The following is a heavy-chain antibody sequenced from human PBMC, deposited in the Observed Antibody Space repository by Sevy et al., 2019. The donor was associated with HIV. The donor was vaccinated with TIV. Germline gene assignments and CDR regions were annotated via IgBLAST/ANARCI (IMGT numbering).Heavy chain of an antibody. Sequence: GGCLRLSCAASGFTFTSYAMNWVHQAPGKGLDWVSSISGSGRSTYYADSVEGRFTISRDNSKNTLSLQMNSLRADDTAVYYCAKGYCSGGSCPRDYYYYGMDVWGQGTTVTVSS. CDR2: ISGSGRST. CDR1: GFTFTSYA. CDR3: AKGYCSGGSCPRDYYYYGMDV. D-gene: IGHD2-15*01. J-gene: IGHJ6*02. V-gene: IGHV3-23*01.